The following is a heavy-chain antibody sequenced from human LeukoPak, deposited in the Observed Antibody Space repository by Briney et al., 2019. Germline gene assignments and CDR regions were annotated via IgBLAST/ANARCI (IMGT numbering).Heavy chain of an antibody. CDR3: ARDRKVVTPNGFSSYYYYGMDV. D-gene: IGHD2-21*02. CDR2: ISAYNGNT. Sequence: ASVKVSCKASGYTFTSYGISWVRQAPGQGLEWMGWISAYNGNTNYAQKLQGRVTMTTDTSTSTAYMELRSLRSDDTAVYYCARDRKVVTPNGFSSYYYYGMDVWGQGTTVTVSS. V-gene: IGHV1-18*01. CDR1: GYTFTSYG. J-gene: IGHJ6*02.